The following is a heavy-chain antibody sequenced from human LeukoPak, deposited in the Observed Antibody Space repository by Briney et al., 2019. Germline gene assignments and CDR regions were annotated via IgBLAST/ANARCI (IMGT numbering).Heavy chain of an antibody. CDR1: GFIFSTYW. V-gene: IGHV4-59*01. J-gene: IGHJ6*03. CDR2: IYYSGST. D-gene: IGHD4-11*01. Sequence: PGGSLRLSCAASGFIFSTYWMAWVRQAPGKGLEWIGYIYYSGSTNYNPSLNSRVTISRDTSKNHFSLQLSSVTAADTAVYFCARGRVSSSTWHSTYYYYFYMDVWGKGTTVTVSS. CDR3: ARGRVSSSTWHSTYYYYFYMDV.